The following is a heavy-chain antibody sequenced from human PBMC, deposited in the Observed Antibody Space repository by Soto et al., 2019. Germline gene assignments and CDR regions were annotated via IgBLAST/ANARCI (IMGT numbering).Heavy chain of an antibody. V-gene: IGHV3-64D*06. CDR2: INSDGGST. CDR3: AKRKYCPSTTCFDY. D-gene: IGHD2-2*01. J-gene: IGHJ4*02. Sequence: GGSLRLSCSASGFTFSNYAMHWVRQAPGKGLQFVSTINSDGGSTYYADSLKGRFTISRDNSKNTLYLQMSSLRAEDTAVYYCAKRKYCPSTTCFDYWGQGTQVTVSS. CDR1: GFTFSNYA.